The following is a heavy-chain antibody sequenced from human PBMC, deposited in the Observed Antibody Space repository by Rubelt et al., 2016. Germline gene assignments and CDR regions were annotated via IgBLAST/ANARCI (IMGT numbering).Heavy chain of an antibody. Sequence: EVQLVESGGGLVKPGGSLRLSCAASGFTFSSYAMSWVRQAPGKGLEWVSAISGSGGSTYYADSVKGRFTISRDNSKNTLYLQMNSLRAEDTAVYYCAREATPVGGFKRNNQRRGRKVYFDYWGQGTLVTVSS. D-gene: IGHD1-14*01. CDR2: ISGSGGST. CDR1: GFTFSSYA. J-gene: IGHJ4*02. V-gene: IGHV3-23*04. CDR3: AREATPVGGFKRNNQRRGRKVYFDY.